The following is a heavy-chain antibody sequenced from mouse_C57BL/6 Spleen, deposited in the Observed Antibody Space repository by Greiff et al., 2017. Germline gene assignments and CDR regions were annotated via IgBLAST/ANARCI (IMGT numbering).Heavy chain of an antibody. Sequence: VQRVESGPELVKPGASVKLSCKASGYTFTSYDINWVKQRPGQGLEWIGWIDPRGGSTKYNAKFKGKATLTVDTSSSTAYMELHSLTSEDSAVYFCSILVSFACWGQGTLVTVSA. V-gene: IGHV1-85*01. CDR3: SILVSFAC. CDR2: IDPRGGST. CDR1: GYTFTSYD. J-gene: IGHJ3*01. D-gene: IGHD1-1*02.